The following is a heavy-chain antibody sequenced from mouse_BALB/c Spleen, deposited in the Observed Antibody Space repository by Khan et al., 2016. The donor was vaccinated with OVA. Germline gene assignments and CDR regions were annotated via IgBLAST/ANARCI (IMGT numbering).Heavy chain of an antibody. V-gene: IGHV3-2*02. CDR1: GYSITSGYA. Sequence: EVQLQESGPGLVKPSQSLSLTCTVTGYSITSGYAWNWIRQFPGNKLEWMGYISYSGVTSYTPSLKSRISITRDTSKNQFFLQLTSVTTDETATYNCARGNYYGYYFDYWGQGTTLTVSS. CDR2: ISYSGVT. CDR3: ARGNYYGYYFDY. J-gene: IGHJ2*01. D-gene: IGHD1-1*01.